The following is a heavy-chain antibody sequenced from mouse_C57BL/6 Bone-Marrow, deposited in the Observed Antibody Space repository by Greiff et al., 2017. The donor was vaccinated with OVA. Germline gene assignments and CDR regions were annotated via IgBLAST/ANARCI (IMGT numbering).Heavy chain of an antibody. Sequence: VMLVESGAELARPGASVKLSCKASGYTFTSYGISWVKQRTGQGLEWIGEIYPRSGNTYYNEKFKGKATLTADKSSSTAYRELRSLTSEDSAVYFCARDYGSSSYYFDYWGQGTTLTVSS. CDR2: IYPRSGNT. D-gene: IGHD1-1*01. CDR1: GYTFTSYG. J-gene: IGHJ2*01. V-gene: IGHV1-81*01. CDR3: ARDYGSSSYYFDY.